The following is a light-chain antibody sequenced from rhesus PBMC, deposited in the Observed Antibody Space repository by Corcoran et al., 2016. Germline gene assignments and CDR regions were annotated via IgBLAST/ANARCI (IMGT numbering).Light chain of an antibody. CDR2: GAS. CDR3: QQSSNLLT. J-gene: IGKJ4*01. Sequence: ETVVTQSPATLALSPGERATLSCRASQSVGSYLAWYQQQPGQAPRLLIYGASSRATGIPDRFSGSGSGADFTLTISSLEPEDVGIYYCQQSSNLLTFGGGTKVEIK. CDR1: QSVGSY. V-gene: IGKV3-24*04.